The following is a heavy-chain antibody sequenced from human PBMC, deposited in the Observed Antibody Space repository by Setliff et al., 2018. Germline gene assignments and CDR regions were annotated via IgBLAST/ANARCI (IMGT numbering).Heavy chain of an antibody. D-gene: IGHD3-3*01. J-gene: IGHJ5*02. Sequence: SETLSLTCTVSGGSISSHYWSWIRQPPGKGLEWIGEINHSGSTKYNPSLKSRVTISVDTSKNQFSVKLSSVTAADTAVYYCARGLVTIFGVVIMSPPWFDPWGQGTLVTVSS. V-gene: IGHV4-34*01. CDR3: ARGLVTIFGVVIMSPPWFDP. CDR1: GGSISSHY. CDR2: INHSGST.